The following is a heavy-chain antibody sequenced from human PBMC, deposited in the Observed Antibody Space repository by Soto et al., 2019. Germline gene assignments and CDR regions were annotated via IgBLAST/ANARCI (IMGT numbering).Heavy chain of an antibody. J-gene: IGHJ2*01. Sequence: QVQLQESGPGLVKPSQTLSLTCTVSGGSTRTDGNYWSWIRQHPGKGLEWIGYIHYSGSTYYNPSLKSRVTISVDTSKNQFPLKLSSVTAADTAVYYCARADFGVHEYFDLWGRGTLVTVSS. CDR3: ARADFGVHEYFDL. CDR1: GGSTRTDGNY. V-gene: IGHV4-31*03. D-gene: IGHD3-3*01. CDR2: IHYSGST.